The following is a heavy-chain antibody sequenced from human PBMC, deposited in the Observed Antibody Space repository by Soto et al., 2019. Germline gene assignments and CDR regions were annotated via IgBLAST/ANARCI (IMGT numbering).Heavy chain of an antibody. D-gene: IGHD5-18*01. V-gene: IGHV4-30-4*01. J-gene: IGHJ4*02. CDR3: ASNSYGYIFYDH. CDR2: IYHSGST. CDR1: GGSISSGDYY. Sequence: SETLSLTCTVSGGSISSGDYYWSWIRQPPGKGLEWIGYIYHSGSTYYNPSLKSRVTISVDTSKNQFSLKLSSVTAADTAVYYCASNSYGYIFYDHWGQGTLVTVSS.